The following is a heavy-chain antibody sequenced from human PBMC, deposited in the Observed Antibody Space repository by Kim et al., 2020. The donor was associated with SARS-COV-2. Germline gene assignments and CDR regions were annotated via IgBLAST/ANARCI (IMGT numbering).Heavy chain of an antibody. CDR2: IIPIFGTA. J-gene: IGHJ6*02. CDR3: ARGYCSSTSCYLAHYYYYGMDV. CDR1: GGTFSSYA. D-gene: IGHD2-2*01. Sequence: SVKVSCKASGGTFSSYAISWVRQAPGQGLEWMGGIIPIFGTANYAQKFQGRVTITADESTSTAYMELSSLRSEDTAVYYCARGYCSSTSCYLAHYYYYGMDVWGQGTTVTVSS. V-gene: IGHV1-69*13.